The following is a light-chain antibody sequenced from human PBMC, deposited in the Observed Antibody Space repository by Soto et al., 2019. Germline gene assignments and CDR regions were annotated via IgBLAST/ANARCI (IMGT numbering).Light chain of an antibody. CDR3: QQYNNWPRT. CDR1: QSISSN. Sequence: EIVITQSPSTLSVSPGERATLSCTASQSISSNLVWYQQKPGQAPRLLIYGASTRATGIPARFSGSGSGTEFTLTISSLQSEDLAAYYCQQYNNWPRTFGQGTKVDIK. J-gene: IGKJ1*01. CDR2: GAS. V-gene: IGKV3-15*01.